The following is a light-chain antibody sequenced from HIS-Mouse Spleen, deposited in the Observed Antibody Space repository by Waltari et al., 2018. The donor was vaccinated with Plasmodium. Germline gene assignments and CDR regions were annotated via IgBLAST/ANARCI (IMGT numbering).Light chain of an antibody. V-gene: IGKV3-15*01. CDR1: PSVSSN. CDR2: GAS. CDR3: QQYNNWPRGT. Sequence: EIVMTQSPATLSVSPGERATLSCRASPSVSSNLAWYQQKPGQAPRLLIDGASTRATGIPARFSGSGSGTEFTLTISSMQSEDFAVYYCQQYNNWPRGTFGQGTKVEIK. J-gene: IGKJ1*01.